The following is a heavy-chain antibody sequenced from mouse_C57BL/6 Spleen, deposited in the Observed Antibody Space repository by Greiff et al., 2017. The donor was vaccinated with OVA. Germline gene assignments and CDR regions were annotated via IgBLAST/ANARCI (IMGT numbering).Heavy chain of an antibody. D-gene: IGHD3-2*02. CDR2: IDPEDGDT. J-gene: IGHJ3*01. Sequence: VQLQQSGAELVRPGASVKLSCTASGFNIKDYYMHWVKQRPEQGLEWIGRIDPEDGDTEYAPKFQGKVTMTADTSSNTAYLQLSNLASEDTAVYYCYTAQATWFAYWGQGTLVTVSA. CDR1: GFNIKDYY. CDR3: YTAQATWFAY. V-gene: IGHV14-1*01.